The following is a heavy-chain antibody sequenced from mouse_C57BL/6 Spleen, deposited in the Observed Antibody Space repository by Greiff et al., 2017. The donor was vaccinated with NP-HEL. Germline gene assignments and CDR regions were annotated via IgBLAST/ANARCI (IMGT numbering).Heavy chain of an antibody. J-gene: IGHJ3*01. D-gene: IGHD1-1*01. CDR3: AWDYGSSYGFAY. CDR1: GYTFTDYY. Sequence: QVQLKESGAELVRPGASVKLSCKASGYTFTDYYINWVKQRPGQGLEWIARIYPGSGNTYYNEKFKGKATLTAEKSSSTSYMQLSSLTSEDAAVYFCAWDYGSSYGFAYWGQGTLVTVSA. CDR2: IYPGSGNT. V-gene: IGHV1-76*01.